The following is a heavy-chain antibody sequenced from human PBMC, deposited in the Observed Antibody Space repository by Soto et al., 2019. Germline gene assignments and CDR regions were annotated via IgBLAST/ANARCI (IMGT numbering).Heavy chain of an antibody. J-gene: IGHJ4*02. CDR3: ASHPRDSSGYWYYFDY. CDR1: GFTFSSYS. V-gene: IGHV3-21*01. D-gene: IGHD3-22*01. Sequence: EVQLVESGGGLVKPGGSLRLSCAASGFTFSSYSMNWVRQAPGRGLEWVSSISSSSSYIYYADSVKGRFTISRDNANNSLYLQMLSVRAEDTAVYYCASHPRDSSGYWYYFDYWGQGTLVNVTS. CDR2: ISSSSSYI.